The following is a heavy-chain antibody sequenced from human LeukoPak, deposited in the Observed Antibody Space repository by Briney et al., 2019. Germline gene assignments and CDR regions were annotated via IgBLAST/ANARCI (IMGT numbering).Heavy chain of an antibody. J-gene: IGHJ4*02. CDR1: GFTFRRHW. CDR2: IKSDGTYT. CDR3: AREDLWEGAFDY. V-gene: IGHV3-74*01. Sequence: GGSLRLSCAASGFTFRRHWVHWVRQGPGKGLVWVSRIKSDGTYTAHADSVKGRFTISRDNAKNTLYLQMNSLRVDDTAVYYCAREDLWEGAFDYWGQGTLVTVSS. D-gene: IGHD3-3*01.